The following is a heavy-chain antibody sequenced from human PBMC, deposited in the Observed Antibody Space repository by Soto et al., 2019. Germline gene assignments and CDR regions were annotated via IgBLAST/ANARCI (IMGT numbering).Heavy chain of an antibody. Sequence: QVQLVESGGGVVQPGRSLRLSCAASGFTFSSYGMHWVRQAPGKGLEWVAVISYDGSNKYYADSVKGRFTISRDNSKNPLYLQMNSLRAEDTAVYYCASSSGWYVSNWFDPWGQGTLVTVSS. CDR2: ISYDGSNK. J-gene: IGHJ5*02. CDR1: GFTFSSYG. V-gene: IGHV3-30*03. D-gene: IGHD6-19*01. CDR3: ASSSGWYVSNWFDP.